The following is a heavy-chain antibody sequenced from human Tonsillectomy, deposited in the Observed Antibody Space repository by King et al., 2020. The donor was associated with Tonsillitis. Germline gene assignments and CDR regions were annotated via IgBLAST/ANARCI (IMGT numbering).Heavy chain of an antibody. D-gene: IGHD2-15*01. V-gene: IGHV3-33*08. CDR2: IWYDGSNK. Sequence: QLVQSGGGVVQPGRSLRLSCAASGFTFSSYGMHWVRQAPGKGLEWVAVIWYDGSNKYYADSVKGRFTISRDNSKNTLYLQMNSLRAEDTAVYYCARELGYCSGGSCAYFAYWGQGTLVTVSS. J-gene: IGHJ4*02. CDR1: GFTFSSYG. CDR3: ARELGYCSGGSCAYFAY.